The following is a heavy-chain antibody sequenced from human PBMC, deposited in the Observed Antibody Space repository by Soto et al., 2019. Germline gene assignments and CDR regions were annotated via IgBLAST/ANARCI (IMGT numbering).Heavy chain of an antibody. J-gene: IGHJ3*01. CDR1: GFTFSSYG. CDR2: ISHDGSKK. Sequence: QEQLVESGGGVVQPGTSLRLSCAASGFTFSSYGIHWVRRAPGKGLEWVAVISHDGSKKYYAESVMGRFPISRDNSKNTLYLQMNSLRSEDTPVYFCATDFSRWHSVLRAFDLWGQGTVVTVSS. D-gene: IGHD3-16*01. V-gene: IGHV3-30*03. CDR3: ATDFSRWHSVLRAFDL.